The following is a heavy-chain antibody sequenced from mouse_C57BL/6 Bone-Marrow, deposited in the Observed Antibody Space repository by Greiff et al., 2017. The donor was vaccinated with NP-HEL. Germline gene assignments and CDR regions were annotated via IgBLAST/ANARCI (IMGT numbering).Heavy chain of an antibody. CDR2: ISDGGSYT. J-gene: IGHJ2*01. V-gene: IGHV5-4*01. CDR1: GFTFSSYA. D-gene: IGHD1-1*01. CDR3: ASHYDGSPYYFDY. Sequence: EVHLVESGGGLVKPGGSLKLSCAASGFTFSSYAMSWVRQTPEKRLEWVATISDGGSYTYYPDNVTGRFTICRDNAKNNLYLQMSHLKSEDTAMYYCASHYDGSPYYFDYWGQGTTLTVSS.